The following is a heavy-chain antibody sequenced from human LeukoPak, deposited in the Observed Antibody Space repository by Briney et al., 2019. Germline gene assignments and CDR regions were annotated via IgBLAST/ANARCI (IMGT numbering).Heavy chain of an antibody. CDR2: IKQDGSEK. Sequence: GGSLRLSCAASGFTFSSYWMSWVRHAPGKGLEWVANIKQDGSEKYYVDSVKGRFTISRDNAKNSLYLQMNSLRAEDTAVYYCARGPSYYDILTGYYWYYYGMDVWGKGTTVTVSS. CDR3: ARGPSYYDILTGYYWYYYGMDV. D-gene: IGHD3-9*01. V-gene: IGHV3-7*03. J-gene: IGHJ6*04. CDR1: GFTFSSYW.